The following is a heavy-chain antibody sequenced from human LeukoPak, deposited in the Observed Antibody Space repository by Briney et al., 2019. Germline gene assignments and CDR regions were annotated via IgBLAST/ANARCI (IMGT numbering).Heavy chain of an antibody. V-gene: IGHV3-20*04. CDR2: INWNGGST. D-gene: IGHD6-19*01. Sequence: PGGSLRLSCGASGFTFDDYGMSWVRHAPGKGREWVSGINWNGGSTGYADSLKGRITISRDNAKNSLYLQMNSLRAEDTALYYCARDRQWLVLGAFDIWGQGTMVTVSS. J-gene: IGHJ3*02. CDR1: GFTFDDYG. CDR3: ARDRQWLVLGAFDI.